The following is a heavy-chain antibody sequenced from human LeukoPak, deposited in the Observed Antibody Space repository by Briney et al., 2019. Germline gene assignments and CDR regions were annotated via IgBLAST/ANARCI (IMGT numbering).Heavy chain of an antibody. CDR3: ARDQRVVRGGRAIIDY. D-gene: IGHD3-10*01. Sequence: GRSLRRSCAASGFTFSSYGMHWVRQAPGKGLEWVAVIWYDGSNKYYADSVKGRFTISRDNSKNTLYLQMNSLRAEDTAVYYCARDQRVVRGGRAIIDYWGQGTLVTVSS. J-gene: IGHJ4*02. V-gene: IGHV3-33*01. CDR1: GFTFSSYG. CDR2: IWYDGSNK.